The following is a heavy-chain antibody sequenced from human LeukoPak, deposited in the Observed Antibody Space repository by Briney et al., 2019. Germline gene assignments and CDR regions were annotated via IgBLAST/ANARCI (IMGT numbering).Heavy chain of an antibody. V-gene: IGHV4-34*01. D-gene: IGHD3-9*01. CDR2: INHSGST. CDR3: ATRGYDILINTFDI. Sequence: SETLSLTCAVYGGSFSGYYWSWIRQPPGKGLEWIGEINHSGSTNYNPSLKSRVTISVDTSKNQFSLKLSSVTAADTAVYYCATRGYDILINTFDIWGQGTMVTVSS. CDR1: GGSFSGYY. J-gene: IGHJ3*02.